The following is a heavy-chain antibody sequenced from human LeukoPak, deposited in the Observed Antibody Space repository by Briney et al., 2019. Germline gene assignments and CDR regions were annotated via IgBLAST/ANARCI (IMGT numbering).Heavy chain of an antibody. CDR2: ISYDGSNK. CDR3: AKEVAARPHRKHFDY. D-gene: IGHD6-6*01. CDR1: GFTFSSYG. Sequence: GGSLRLSCAASGFTFSSYGMDWVRQAPGKGLEWVAVISYDGSNKYYADSVKGRFTISRDNSKNTLYLQMNSLRAEDTAVYYCAKEVAARPHRKHFDYWGQGTLVTVSS. J-gene: IGHJ4*02. V-gene: IGHV3-30*18.